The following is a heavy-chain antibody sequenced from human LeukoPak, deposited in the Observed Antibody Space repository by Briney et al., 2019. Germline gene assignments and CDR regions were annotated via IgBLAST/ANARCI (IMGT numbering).Heavy chain of an antibody. CDR1: GASFSSYY. V-gene: IGHV4-4*07. CDR2: IYTSGST. CDR3: ARYAVTPFDP. J-gene: IGHJ5*02. Sequence: SETLSLTCTVSGASFSSYYWSWVRQPAGKGLEWIGRIYTSGSTNYNPSLKSRVTMSVDTSKNQFSLKLSSVTAAGTAVYYCARYAVTPFDPWGQGTLVTVSS. D-gene: IGHD2-8*01.